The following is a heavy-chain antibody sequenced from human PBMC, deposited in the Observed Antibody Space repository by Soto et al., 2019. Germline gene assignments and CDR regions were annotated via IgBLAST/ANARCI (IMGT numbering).Heavy chain of an antibody. D-gene: IGHD6-13*01. J-gene: IGHJ4*02. V-gene: IGHV1-18*01. CDR3: ARDPPIIAGQAGAVDY. CDR2: ISAYNGNT. Sequence: QVQLVQSGAEVKKPGASVKVSCKASGYTFTSYGISWVRQAPGQGLEWMGWISAYNGNTNYAQKLQGRVTMTTDTXTXXAYMELRSLRSDDTAVYYCARDPPIIAGQAGAVDYWGQGTLVTVSS. CDR1: GYTFTSYG.